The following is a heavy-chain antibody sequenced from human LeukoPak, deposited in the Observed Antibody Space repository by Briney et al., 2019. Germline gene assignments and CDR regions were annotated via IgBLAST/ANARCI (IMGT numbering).Heavy chain of an antibody. D-gene: IGHD3-9*01. CDR2: ISAYNGNT. Sequence: ASVKVSCKASGYTFTSYGISWVRQAPGQGLEWMGWISAYNGNTNYAQKLQGRVTMTTDTSTSTAYMELRSLRSDDTAVYYCARDVMRDASIRYFDWLFKGGIDYWGQGTLVTVSS. V-gene: IGHV1-18*01. J-gene: IGHJ4*02. CDR3: ARDVMRDASIRYFDWLFKGGIDY. CDR1: GYTFTSYG.